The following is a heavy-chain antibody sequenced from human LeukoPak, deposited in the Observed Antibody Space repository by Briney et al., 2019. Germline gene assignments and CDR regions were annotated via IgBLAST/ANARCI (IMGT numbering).Heavy chain of an antibody. CDR2: IYGGGST. CDR3: ARGYCSRSSCYDYFDY. D-gene: IGHD2-2*01. Sequence: GGFLRLSCAASGFTVSSNHMSWVRQAPGKGLEGVSVIYGGGSTYYADSVKGRFTISRDNPKNTLYLQMNSLRAEDTAVYYCARGYCSRSSCYDYFDYWGQGTLVTVSS. J-gene: IGHJ4*02. CDR1: GFTVSSNH. V-gene: IGHV3-53*01.